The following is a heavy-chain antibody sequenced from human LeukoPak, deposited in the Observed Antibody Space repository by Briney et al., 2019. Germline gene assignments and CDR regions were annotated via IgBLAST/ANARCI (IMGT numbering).Heavy chain of an antibody. V-gene: IGHV4-34*01. CDR1: GGSFSVYY. CDR2: INHSGST. D-gene: IGHD4-11*01. CDR3: ARGLGTTQYYYYYGMDV. Sequence: SETLSLTCAVYGGSFSVYYWSWIRQPPGKGLEWIGEINHSGSTNYNPSLKSRVTISVDTSKNQFSLKLSSVTAADTAVYYCARGLGTTQYYYYYGMDVWGQGTTVTVSS. J-gene: IGHJ6*02.